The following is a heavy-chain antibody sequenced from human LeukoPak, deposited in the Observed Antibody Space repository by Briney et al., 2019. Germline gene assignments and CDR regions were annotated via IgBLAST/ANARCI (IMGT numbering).Heavy chain of an antibody. V-gene: IGHV3-11*01. Sequence: GGSLRLSCAASGFTFSDYYMSWIRQAPGKGLEWVSYISTSGSSIYYADSVKSRFTISRDNAKNSLYLQMNSLRAEDTAVYFCARVGIGIVIVPAAINAWGQGTLVTVSS. CDR2: ISTSGSSI. CDR1: GFTFSDYY. CDR3: ARVGIGIVIVPAAINA. J-gene: IGHJ4*02. D-gene: IGHD2-2*01.